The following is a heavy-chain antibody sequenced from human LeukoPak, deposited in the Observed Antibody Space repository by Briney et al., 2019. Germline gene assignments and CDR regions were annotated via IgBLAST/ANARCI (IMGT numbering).Heavy chain of an antibody. CDR1: GFTLSSYW. CDR3: ARVSYYYASGSYYNEDN. CDR2: IKQDGSEK. V-gene: IGHV3-7*01. J-gene: IGHJ4*02. Sequence: GGSLRLSCAASGFTLSSYWMSWVRQAPGKGLEWVANIKQDGSEKYYVDSVKGRFTISRDNAKKSLYLQMNSLRAEDPAVYYCARVSYYYASGSYYNEDNWGQGTLVTVSS. D-gene: IGHD3-10*01.